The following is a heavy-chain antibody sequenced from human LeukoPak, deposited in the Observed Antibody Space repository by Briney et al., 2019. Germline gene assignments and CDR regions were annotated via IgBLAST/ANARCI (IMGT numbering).Heavy chain of an antibody. Sequence: GGSLRLSCAASGFTFSSYSMNWVRQAPGKGLEWVSSISSSSSYIYYADSVEGRFTISRDNAKNSLYLQMNSLRAEDTAVYYCARDMVRGVIASMGVWGKGTTVTVSS. CDR1: GFTFSSYS. CDR3: ARDMVRGVIASMGV. D-gene: IGHD3-10*01. V-gene: IGHV3-21*01. CDR2: ISSSSSYI. J-gene: IGHJ6*04.